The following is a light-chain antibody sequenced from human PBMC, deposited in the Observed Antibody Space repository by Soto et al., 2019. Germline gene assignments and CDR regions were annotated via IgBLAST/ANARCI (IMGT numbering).Light chain of an antibody. Sequence: QSALTQAPCASGCPGQSVTSSCTGTSSDVGGYNYVSWYQQHPGKAPKVIIYEVSKRPSGVPDRFSGSKSGSTASLTVSGLQAEDEADYYCSSYAVTNIFVFGTGTKVTVL. CDR2: EVS. V-gene: IGLV2-8*01. J-gene: IGLJ1*01. CDR1: SSDVGGYNY. CDR3: SSYAVTNIFV.